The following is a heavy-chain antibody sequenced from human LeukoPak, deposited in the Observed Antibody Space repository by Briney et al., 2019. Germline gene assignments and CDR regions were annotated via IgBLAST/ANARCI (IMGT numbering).Heavy chain of an antibody. Sequence: SETLSLTCTVSGGSISSGSYYWSWIRQPAGKGLEWIGRIYTSGSTNYNPSLKSRVTISVDTSKNQFSLKLSSVTAADTAVYYCARGVKGDSSGYYSVYYYYYMDVWGKGTTVTVSS. CDR2: IYTSGST. D-gene: IGHD3-22*01. CDR1: GGSISSGSYY. V-gene: IGHV4-61*02. CDR3: ARGVKGDSSGYYSVYYYYYMDV. J-gene: IGHJ6*03.